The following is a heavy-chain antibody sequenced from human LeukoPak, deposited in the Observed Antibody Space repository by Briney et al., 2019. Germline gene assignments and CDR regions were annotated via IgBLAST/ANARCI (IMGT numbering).Heavy chain of an antibody. CDR2: IRYDGSNK. CDR1: GFTFSSYG. Sequence: GGSLRLSCAASGFTFSSYGMHWVRQAPGKGLEWVAFIRYDGSNKYYADSVKGRFTISRDNSKNTLYLQMNSLRAEDTAVYYCARERPIYYYDSSGYYYGDAFDIWGQGTMVTVSS. J-gene: IGHJ3*02. D-gene: IGHD3-22*01. CDR3: ARERPIYYYDSSGYYYGDAFDI. V-gene: IGHV3-30*02.